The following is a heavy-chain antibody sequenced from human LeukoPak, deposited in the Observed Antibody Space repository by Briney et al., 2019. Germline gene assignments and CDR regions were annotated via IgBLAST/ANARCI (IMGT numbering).Heavy chain of an antibody. CDR1: GGTFSSYA. D-gene: IGHD4-11*01. CDR2: IIPIFGTA. J-gene: IGHJ5*02. V-gene: IGHV1-69*13. CDR3: ARGGDYTGNWALSSTALNWFDP. Sequence: ASVKVSCKASGGTFSSYAISWVRQAPGQGLEWMGGIIPIFGTANYAQKFQGRVTITADESTSTAYMELSSLRSEDTAVYYCARGGDYTGNWALSSTALNWFDPWGQGTLVTVSS.